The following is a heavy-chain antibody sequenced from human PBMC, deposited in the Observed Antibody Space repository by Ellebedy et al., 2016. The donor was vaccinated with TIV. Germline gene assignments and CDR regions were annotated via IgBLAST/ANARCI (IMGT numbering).Heavy chain of an antibody. CDR3: AGPAAIGTKAFDY. V-gene: IGHV3-7*01. D-gene: IGHD2-2*01. CDR1: GFTFSNYW. CDR2: IKEDGSVE. Sequence: GGSLRLSCAASGFTFSNYWMNWVRQAPGKGLEWAAQIKEDGSVEAYIDSVKGRFSISRDNGKKSLYLQMNNLRAEDTAVYYCAGPAAIGTKAFDYWGQGTLVTVSS. J-gene: IGHJ4*02.